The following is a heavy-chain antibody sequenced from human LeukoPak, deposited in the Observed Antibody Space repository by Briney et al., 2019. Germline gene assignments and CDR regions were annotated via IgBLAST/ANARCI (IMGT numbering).Heavy chain of an antibody. Sequence: SETLSLTCTVSGGSISSSSYYWGWIRQPPGKGLEWIGSIYYSGSTYYNPSLKSRVTISVDTSKNQFSLKLSSVTAADTAVYYCARHYYDSSGYWRSFYYGMDVWGQGTTVTVSS. CDR1: GGSISSSSYY. J-gene: IGHJ6*02. V-gene: IGHV4-39*01. CDR3: ARHYYDSSGYWRSFYYGMDV. CDR2: IYYSGST. D-gene: IGHD3-22*01.